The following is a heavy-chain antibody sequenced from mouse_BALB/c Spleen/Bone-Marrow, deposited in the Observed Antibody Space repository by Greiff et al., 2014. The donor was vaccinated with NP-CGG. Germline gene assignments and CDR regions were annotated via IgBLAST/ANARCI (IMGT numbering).Heavy chain of an antibody. CDR3: ARDYSRRGGFDY. J-gene: IGHJ3*01. Sequence: VQLQQSGPELVKPGASVKLSCKASGFTFTDYYIHWVKQSHEKSLEWIGYICCYNGDTSYDQNFKGKATFTIDTSSNTAYLQLNCMTLEAAAADDCARDYSRRGGFDYWGQGTPLTVSA. V-gene: IGHV1-36*01. CDR2: ICCYNGDT. CDR1: GFTFTDYY. D-gene: IGHD2-4*01.